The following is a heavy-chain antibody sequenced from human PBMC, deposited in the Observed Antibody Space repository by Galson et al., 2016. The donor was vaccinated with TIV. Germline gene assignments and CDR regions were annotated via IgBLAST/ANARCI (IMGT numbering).Heavy chain of an antibody. D-gene: IGHD3-10*01. J-gene: IGHJ4*02. Sequence: SVKVSCKVSGYTLTELCVHWLRQAPGKGLEWMGGLVPEDADTTYAQKFQGRITMTEDTSITTAYMELSGLRFDDTAVYYCARGWGSGSHHYFDYWGQGNLVTVSS. CDR1: GYTLTELC. V-gene: IGHV1-24*01. CDR3: ARGWGSGSHHYFDY. CDR2: LVPEDADT.